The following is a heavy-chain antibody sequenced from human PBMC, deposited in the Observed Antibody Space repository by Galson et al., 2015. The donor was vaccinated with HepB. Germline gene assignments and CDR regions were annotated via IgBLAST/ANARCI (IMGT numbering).Heavy chain of an antibody. CDR3: AREGHCSSASCHIDY. V-gene: IGHV1-2*02. CDR1: TYTFTDYY. CDR2: MNPNSGGT. D-gene: IGHD2-2*02. J-gene: IGHJ4*02. Sequence: SVKVSCKASTYTFTDYYMHWVRQAPGQGLEWMGWMNPNSGGTNYAQKFQGRVTMTRDTSISTAYMELSRLRSDDTAVYYCAREGHCSSASCHIDYWGQGTLVTVSS.